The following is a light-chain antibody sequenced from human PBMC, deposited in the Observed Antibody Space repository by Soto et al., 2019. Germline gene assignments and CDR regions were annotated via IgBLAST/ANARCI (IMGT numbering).Light chain of an antibody. J-gene: IGLJ1*01. CDR2: TAG. CDR3: SAWDNSLNGYV. CDR1: SSNIGSNT. V-gene: IGLV1-44*01. Sequence: QSVLTQPLSVSASPGQRVTISCSGGSSNIGSNTVAWYQHLPGTAPPRLIFTAGQRPSGVPGRFSGSKSGTSASLTISGLQSEDEGDYYCSAWDNSLNGYVFGPGTKVTVL.